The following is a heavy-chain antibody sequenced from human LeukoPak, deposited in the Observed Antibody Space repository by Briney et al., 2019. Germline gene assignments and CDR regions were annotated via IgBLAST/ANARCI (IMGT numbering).Heavy chain of an antibody. CDR2: INPNSGGT. J-gene: IGHJ6*02. CDR1: GYTFTGYY. D-gene: IGHD5-12*01. Sequence: GASVKVSCKASGYTFTGYYMHWVRQAPGQGLEWMGWINPNSGGTNYAQKFQGRVTMTRDTSISTAYMELGRLRSDDTAVYYCAREMQVATRYYYGMDVWGQGTTVTVSS. V-gene: IGHV1-2*02. CDR3: AREMQVATRYYYGMDV.